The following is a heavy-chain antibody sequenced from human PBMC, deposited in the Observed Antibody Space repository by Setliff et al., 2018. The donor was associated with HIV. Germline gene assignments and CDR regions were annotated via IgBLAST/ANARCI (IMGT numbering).Heavy chain of an antibody. CDR1: GFSLATDGVA. J-gene: IGHJ4*02. CDR2: IYWDGDK. V-gene: IGHV2-5*02. D-gene: IGHD3-22*01. CDR3: VHTQNYYDSSGYFFDY. Sequence: SGPTLVNPTQTLTLTCDFSGFSLATDGVAVGWIRQPPGKGPEWLALIYWDGDKRYNPSLKSRLTITKDTSRNQVDLTVSNLDPVDTATYFCVHTQNYYDSSGYFFDYLGQGTLVTVSS.